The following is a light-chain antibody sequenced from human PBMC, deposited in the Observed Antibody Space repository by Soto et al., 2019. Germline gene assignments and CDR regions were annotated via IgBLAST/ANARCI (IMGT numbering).Light chain of an antibody. Sequence: EIVLTQSPGTLSLSPGERATLSCRASQSVRSSYLAWYQQKPGQAPRLLIYGSSSRATGNPDRFSGSGSGTDVPLTISRLEPEDFAVYYCQQYGTSPLTFGGGTKVEIK. CDR3: QQYGTSPLT. CDR1: QSVRSSY. CDR2: GSS. V-gene: IGKV3-20*01. J-gene: IGKJ4*01.